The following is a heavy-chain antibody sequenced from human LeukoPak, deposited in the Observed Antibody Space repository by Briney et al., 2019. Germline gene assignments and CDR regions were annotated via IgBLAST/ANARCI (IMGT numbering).Heavy chain of an antibody. CDR2: IYYTGNT. CDR1: GGSISAYY. J-gene: IGHJ6*03. Sequence: SETLSLTCTVSGGSISAYYWSWIRQPPGKRLQWIGYIYYTGNTNYNPSLKSRVTISVDTSKNQFSLRLRSVTAADTAVYYCARETDDFWRHDNYYYYMDVWGKGTTVTVSS. CDR3: ARETDDFWRHDNYYYYMDV. D-gene: IGHD3-3*01. V-gene: IGHV4-59*01.